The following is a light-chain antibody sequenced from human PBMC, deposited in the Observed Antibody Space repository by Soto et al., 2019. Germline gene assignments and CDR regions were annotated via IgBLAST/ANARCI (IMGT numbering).Light chain of an antibody. CDR3: AAWDDSLNGWV. CDR1: SSNIGTNT. V-gene: IGLV1-44*01. CDR2: SDN. J-gene: IGLJ3*02. Sequence: QSLLTQPPSASGTPWQRVTIPCSGSSSNIGTNTVIWYQQLPGAAPKLLIYSDNQRPSGVPDRFSGSKSGTSASLAISGLQSEDEADYYCAAWDDSLNGWVFGGGTQLTVL.